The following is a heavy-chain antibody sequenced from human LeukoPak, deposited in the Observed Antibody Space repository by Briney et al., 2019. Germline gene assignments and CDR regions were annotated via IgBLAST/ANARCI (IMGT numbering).Heavy chain of an antibody. J-gene: IGHJ4*02. D-gene: IGHD4/OR15-4a*01. V-gene: IGHV4-38-2*01. CDR1: GYSISSGYY. CDR3: SRSRGGYGASGTFDY. Sequence: SESLSLTCAVSGYSISSGYYWGWIRQPPVKGLEGIGTIYHSGSTYYNPSLKSRLSMSVDTSKNQFSLKLSSVTAADAVVYYCSRSRGGYGASGTFDYWGQGTLVTVSS. CDR2: IYHSGST.